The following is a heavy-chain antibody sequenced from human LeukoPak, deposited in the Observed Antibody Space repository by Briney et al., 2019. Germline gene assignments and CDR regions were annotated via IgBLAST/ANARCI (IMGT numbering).Heavy chain of an antibody. CDR3: AKMAGSGSYSFFSQYYFDY. CDR2: IRYDGSDK. J-gene: IGHJ4*02. CDR1: GFTFSNFG. V-gene: IGHV3-30*02. Sequence: GGSLRLSCAASGFTFSNFGMHWIRQPPGKGLEWVAFIRYDGSDKYYADSVKGRFTISRDNSKNTLYLQMKNLRAEDTAVYYCAKMAGSGSYSFFSQYYFDYWGQGTLVTVSS. D-gene: IGHD3-10*01.